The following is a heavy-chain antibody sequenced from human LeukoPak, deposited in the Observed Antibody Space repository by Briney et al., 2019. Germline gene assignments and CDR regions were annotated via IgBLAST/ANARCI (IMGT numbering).Heavy chain of an antibody. CDR3: TRQKPRQVRGVIIDYYYGMDV. Sequence: PGGSLRLSCAASGFTFSGSAMHWVRQASGKGLEWVGRIRSKANSYATAYAASVKGRFTISRDDSKNTAYLQMNSLKTEDTAVYYCTRQKPRQVRGVIIDYYYGMDVWGQGTTVTVSS. V-gene: IGHV3-73*01. J-gene: IGHJ6*02. CDR2: IRSKANSYAT. CDR1: GFTFSGSA. D-gene: IGHD3-10*01.